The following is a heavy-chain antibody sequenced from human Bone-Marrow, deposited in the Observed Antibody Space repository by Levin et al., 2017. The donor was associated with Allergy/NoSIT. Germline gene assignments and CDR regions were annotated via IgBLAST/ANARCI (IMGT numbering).Heavy chain of an antibody. CDR3: ARVSDSGYDYFDY. D-gene: IGHD5-12*01. CDR1: GYTLTSHT. V-gene: IGHV7-4-1*02. J-gene: IGHJ4*02. CDR2: ISTNTGNP. Sequence: VASVKVSCKTSGYTLTSHTMNWVRQAPGQGLEWMGWISTNTGNPTYAQGFTGRFVFSLDTSVSTAYLQINSLEADDTAVYYCARVSDSGYDYFDYWGQGTLVTVSS.